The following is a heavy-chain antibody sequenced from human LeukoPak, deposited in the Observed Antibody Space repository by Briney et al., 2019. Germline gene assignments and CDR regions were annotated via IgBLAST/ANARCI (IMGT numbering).Heavy chain of an antibody. D-gene: IGHD3-22*01. Sequence: SETLSLTCNVSGGAVTGSTYYWAWIRQPPEKGLEWIRSMYYSGSTYYNPSLKSRVTISVDTSKNQFSLKLSSVTAADTATYHCARHYYDNTGYYYLDYWGQGTLVTVSS. CDR3: ARHYYDNTGYYYLDY. CDR1: GGAVTGSTYY. J-gene: IGHJ4*02. CDR2: MYYSGST. V-gene: IGHV4-39*01.